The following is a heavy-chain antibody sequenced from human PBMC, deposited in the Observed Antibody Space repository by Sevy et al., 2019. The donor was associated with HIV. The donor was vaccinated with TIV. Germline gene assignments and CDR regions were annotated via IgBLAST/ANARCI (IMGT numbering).Heavy chain of an antibody. CDR2: ISNNGATT. D-gene: IGHD2-15*01. CDR3: ATLEDYSFPLDF. V-gene: IGHV3-23*01. Sequence: AGSLRLSCAASGFTFSTYAMNWVLQAPGKGLEWVSSISNNGATTYYTDSVKDRFTISRDNSKNMVYLQMNSLRTEDTSVYYCATLEDYSFPLDFWGQGTLVTVSS. CDR1: GFTFSTYA. J-gene: IGHJ4*02.